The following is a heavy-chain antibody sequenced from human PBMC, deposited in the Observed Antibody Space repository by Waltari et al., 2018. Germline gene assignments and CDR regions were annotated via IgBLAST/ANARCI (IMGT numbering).Heavy chain of an antibody. V-gene: IGHV3-53*01. CDR2: IYSGGST. CDR3: ASYYDSSGGSYFQH. Sequence: EVQLVESGGGLIQPGGSLRLSCAASGFTVSSNYMSWVRQAPGKGLEWVSVIYSGGSTYYADSVKGRFTISRDNSKNTLYLQMNSLRAEDTAVYYCASYYDSSGGSYFQHWGQGTLVTVSS. D-gene: IGHD3-22*01. CDR1: GFTVSSNY. J-gene: IGHJ1*01.